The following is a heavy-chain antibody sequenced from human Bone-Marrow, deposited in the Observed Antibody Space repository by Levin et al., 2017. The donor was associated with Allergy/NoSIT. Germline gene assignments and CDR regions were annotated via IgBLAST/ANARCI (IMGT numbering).Heavy chain of an antibody. D-gene: IGHD3-10*01. J-gene: IGHJ4*02. CDR3: ARDTNYYGSGSYYNYFDY. V-gene: IGHV4-59*01. Sequence: PSETLSLTCTVSGGSISSYYWSWIRQPPGKGLEWIGYIYYSGSTNYNPSLKSRVTISVDTSKNQFSLKLSSVTAADTAVYYCARDTNYYGSGSYYNYFDYWGQGTLVTVSS. CDR1: GGSISSYY. CDR2: IYYSGST.